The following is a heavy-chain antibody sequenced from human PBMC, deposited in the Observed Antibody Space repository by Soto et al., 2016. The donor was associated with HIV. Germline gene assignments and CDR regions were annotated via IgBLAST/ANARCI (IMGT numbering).Heavy chain of an antibody. CDR3: ARGHLYSSSWYDY. CDR2: INPNSGGT. D-gene: IGHD6-13*01. Sequence: QVQLVQSGAEVKKPGASVKVSCKASGYIFTDYYMHWVRQAPGQGLEWMGWINPNSGGTNYAQKFQGRVTMTRDTSISTAYMELSRLTSDDTAVYYCARGHLYSSSWYDYWGQGTLVTVSS. CDR1: GYIFTDYY. J-gene: IGHJ4*02. V-gene: IGHV1-2*02.